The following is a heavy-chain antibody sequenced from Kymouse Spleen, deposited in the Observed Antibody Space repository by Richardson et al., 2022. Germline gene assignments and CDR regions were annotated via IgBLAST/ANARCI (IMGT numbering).Heavy chain of an antibody. D-gene: IGHD4-17*01. CDR3: ARAYYGDYDNFDY. CDR1: GGSFSGYY. J-gene: IGHJ4*02. Sequence: QVQLQQWGAGLLKPSETLSLTCAVYGGSFSGYYWSWIRQPPGKGLEWIGEINHSGSTNYNPSLKSRVTISVDTSKNQFSLKLSSVTAADTAVYYCARAYYGDYDNFDYWGQGTLVTVSS. V-gene: IGHV4-34*01. CDR2: INHSGST.